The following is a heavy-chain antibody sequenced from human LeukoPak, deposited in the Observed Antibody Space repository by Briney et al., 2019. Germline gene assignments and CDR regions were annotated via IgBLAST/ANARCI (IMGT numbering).Heavy chain of an antibody. J-gene: IGHJ4*02. CDR2: MNPNSGNT. CDR3: ASVKRYYYGSGSFDY. CDR1: RYTFTSYD. V-gene: IGHV1-8*03. Sequence: ASVKVSCKASRYTFTSYDINWVRQATGQGLEWMGWMNPNSGNTGYAQKFQGRVTITRNTSISTAYMELSSLRSEDTAVYYCASVKRYYYGSGSFDYWGQGTLVTVSS. D-gene: IGHD3-10*01.